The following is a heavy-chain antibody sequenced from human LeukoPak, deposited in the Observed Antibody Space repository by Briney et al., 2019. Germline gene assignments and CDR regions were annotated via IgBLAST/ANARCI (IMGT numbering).Heavy chain of an antibody. CDR3: ARVVTLAGSRYFDY. CDR2: IYYSGST. V-gene: IGHV4-59*01. J-gene: IGHJ4*02. Sequence: MASETLSLTCSVSGGSISGYYWSWIRQPPGQGLEWIGYIYYSGSTNYNPSLKSRVTISVDTSKNQFSLKLNSVTAADTAVYYCARVVTLAGSRYFDYWGRGTLATVSS. CDR1: GGSISGYY. D-gene: IGHD6-19*01.